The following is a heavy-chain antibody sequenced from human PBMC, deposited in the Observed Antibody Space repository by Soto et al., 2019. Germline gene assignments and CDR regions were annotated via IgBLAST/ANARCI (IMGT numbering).Heavy chain of an antibody. J-gene: IGHJ4*02. CDR3: ARGSVEGSYGYRPPFGLADY. V-gene: IGHV3-7*01. D-gene: IGHD1-26*01. CDR1: GFTFSSYW. Sequence: GGSLRLSCAASGFTFSSYWMSWVRQAPGKGLEWVANIKQDGSEKYYVDSVKGRFTISRDNAKNSLYLQMNSLRAEDTAVYYCARGSVEGSYGYRPPFGLADYWGQGTLVTVSS. CDR2: IKQDGSEK.